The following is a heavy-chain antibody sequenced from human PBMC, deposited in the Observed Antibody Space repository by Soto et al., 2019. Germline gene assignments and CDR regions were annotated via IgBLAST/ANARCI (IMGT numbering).Heavy chain of an antibody. CDR2: ISYDGSNK. CDR3: AKDVAGIDH. Sequence: GGSLRLSCAASGFTFSSYGMHWVRQAPGKGLEWVAVISYDGSNKYYADSVKGRFTISRDNSKNTLYLQMNSLRAEDTAVYYCAKDVAGIDHWGQGTLVTVSS. J-gene: IGHJ4*02. D-gene: IGHD2-21*01. V-gene: IGHV3-30*18. CDR1: GFTFSSYG.